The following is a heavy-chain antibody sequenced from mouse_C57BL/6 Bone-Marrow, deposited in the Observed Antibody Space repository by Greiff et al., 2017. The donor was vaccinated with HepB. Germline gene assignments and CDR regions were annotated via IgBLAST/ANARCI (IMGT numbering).Heavy chain of an antibody. D-gene: IGHD2-4*01. CDR2: IYPGSGST. Sequence: QVQLQQPGAELVKPGASVKMSCKASGYTFTSYWITWVKQRPGQGLEWIGDIYPGSGSTNYNEKFKSNATLTVDTSSSTAYMQLSSLTSEDSAVYYCARSVYDYDGAYWGQGTLVTVSA. CDR3: ARSVYDYDGAY. V-gene: IGHV1-55*01. J-gene: IGHJ3*01. CDR1: GYTFTSYW.